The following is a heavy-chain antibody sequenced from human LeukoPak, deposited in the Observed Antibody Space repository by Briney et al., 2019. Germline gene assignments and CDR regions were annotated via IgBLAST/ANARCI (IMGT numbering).Heavy chain of an antibody. V-gene: IGHV3-48*01. Sequence: PGGSLRLSCAASGFTFSSYSMNWVRQAPGQGLKWVSCISSSSSTIYYADSVKGRFTISRDNAKNSLYLQMNSLRAEDTAVYYCARDRYCSSTSCYRGYFDYWGQGTLVAVSS. J-gene: IGHJ4*02. D-gene: IGHD2-2*02. CDR3: ARDRYCSSTSCYRGYFDY. CDR1: GFTFSSYS. CDR2: ISSSSSTI.